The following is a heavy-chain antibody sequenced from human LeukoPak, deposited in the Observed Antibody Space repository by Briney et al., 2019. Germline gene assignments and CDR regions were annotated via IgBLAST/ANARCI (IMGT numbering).Heavy chain of an antibody. CDR1: GFTFSSYG. V-gene: IGHV3-33*01. CDR2: IWYDGSNK. J-gene: IGHJ6*02. D-gene: IGHD3-22*01. Sequence: GGSLRLSCAAPGFTFSSYGMHWVRQAPGKGLERVAVIWYDGSNKYYADSVKGRFTISRDNSKNTLYLQMNSLRAEDTAVYYCARAFNTMIVVVMDRYGMDVWGQGTTVTVSS. CDR3: ARAFNTMIVVVMDRYGMDV.